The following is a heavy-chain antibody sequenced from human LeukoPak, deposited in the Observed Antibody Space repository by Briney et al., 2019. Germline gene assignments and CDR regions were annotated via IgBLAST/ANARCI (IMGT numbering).Heavy chain of an antibody. D-gene: IGHD3-16*02. Sequence: TSGSMSLSWAASGFTFSSYAMSWVRQAPGKGLECVSALSGSGGSTYSADPVKGRFTISRDNSKNTLYLQMNSLRAEDTAVYYCAKDGDDYVWGSYREYYFDYWGQGTLVTVSS. CDR1: GFTFSSYA. J-gene: IGHJ4*02. V-gene: IGHV3-23*01. CDR3: AKDGDDYVWGSYREYYFDY. CDR2: LSGSGGST.